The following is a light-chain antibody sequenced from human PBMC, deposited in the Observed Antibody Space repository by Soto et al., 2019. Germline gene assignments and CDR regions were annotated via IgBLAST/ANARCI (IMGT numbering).Light chain of an antibody. J-gene: IGKJ2*01. Sequence: EIVLTQSPGTLSLSPGERATLSCRASQSLSGSYLAWYQQKPGQAPRLLIYGASSRATGIPDRFSGSGSGTDFTLTISRLEPEDFAVYYCQQYGSSVYTFGQGTKLEIK. CDR2: GAS. CDR3: QQYGSSVYT. CDR1: QSLSGSY. V-gene: IGKV3-20*01.